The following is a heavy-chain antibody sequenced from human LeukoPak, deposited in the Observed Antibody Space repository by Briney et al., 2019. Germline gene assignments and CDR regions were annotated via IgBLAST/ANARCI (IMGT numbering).Heavy chain of an antibody. J-gene: IGHJ5*02. CDR3: AREGPYGDYAHNWFDP. CDR1: GFTVSSNY. V-gene: IGHV3-53*01. Sequence: GSLRLSCAASGFTVSSNYMSWVRQAPGKGPEWVSVIYSDGSTYYADSVKGRFTISRDNSKNTLYLQMNSLRAEDTAVYYCAREGPYGDYAHNWFDPWGQGTLVTVSS. D-gene: IGHD4-17*01. CDR2: IYSDGST.